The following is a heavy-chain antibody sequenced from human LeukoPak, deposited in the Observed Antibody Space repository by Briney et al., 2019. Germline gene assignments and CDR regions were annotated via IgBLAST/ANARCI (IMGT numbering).Heavy chain of an antibody. D-gene: IGHD5-18*01. CDR2: IKQDGSEK. Sequence: GGSLRLSCAASGFSISNYWMNWVRQAPGKGLEWVANIKQDGSEKFFVDSVKGRFTISRDNVKNSLYLQMNSLRVDDTSMYYCAKGGLVTRTCCYYMDDWGKGTTVTVSS. CDR3: AKGGLVTRTCCYYMDD. CDR1: GFSISNYW. J-gene: IGHJ6*03. V-gene: IGHV3-7*01.